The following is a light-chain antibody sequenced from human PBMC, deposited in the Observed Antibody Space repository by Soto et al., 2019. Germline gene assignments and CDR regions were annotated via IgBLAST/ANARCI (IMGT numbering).Light chain of an antibody. Sequence: IQMTQSPSTLSAFVGDRVTITCRASQSISWWLAWYQQKPGQATKLLIYDASALESGVPSRFSGSGSGTEYTLTISNLQPDDFASYYCQQYNSYWTFGQGTKVEIK. V-gene: IGKV1-5*01. CDR2: DAS. J-gene: IGKJ1*01. CDR3: QQYNSYWT. CDR1: QSISWW.